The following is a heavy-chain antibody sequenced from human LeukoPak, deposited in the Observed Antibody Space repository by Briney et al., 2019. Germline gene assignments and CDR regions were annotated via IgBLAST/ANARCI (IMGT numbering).Heavy chain of an antibody. CDR2: IYPGDSDT. V-gene: IGHV5-51*01. Sequence: AGESLKISCKGSGYSFTSYWIGWVRQMPGKGLEWMGIIYPGDSDTRYSPSFQGQVTISADKTISTAYLQWSSLKASDTAMYYCARLPPKYYDIYYNWFDPWGQGTLVTVSS. CDR3: ARLPPKYYDIYYNWFDP. J-gene: IGHJ5*02. CDR1: GYSFTSYW. D-gene: IGHD3-16*01.